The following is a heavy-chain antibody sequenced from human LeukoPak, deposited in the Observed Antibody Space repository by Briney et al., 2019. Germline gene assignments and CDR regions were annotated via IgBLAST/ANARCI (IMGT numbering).Heavy chain of an antibody. CDR1: GYTFTSYY. Sequence: ASVKVSCKASGYTFTSYYMHWVRQAPGQGLEWMGIINPSGGSTSYAQKFQGRVTMTRDTSTSTVYMELSSLRSEDTAVYYCARSLTGEYARPKENDFDYWGQGTLVTVSS. CDR2: INPSGGST. D-gene: IGHD3-10*01. CDR3: ARSLTGEYARPKENDFDY. V-gene: IGHV1-46*01. J-gene: IGHJ4*02.